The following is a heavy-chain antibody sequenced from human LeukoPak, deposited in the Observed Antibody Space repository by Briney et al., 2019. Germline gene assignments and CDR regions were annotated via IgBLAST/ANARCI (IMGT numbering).Heavy chain of an antibody. CDR1: GGSFSGYY. J-gene: IGHJ4*02. CDR2: INHSGST. CDR3: GRSHPRLPSARSVFHLNLRAFAK. V-gene: IGHV4-34*01. Sequence: SETLSLTCAVYGGSFSGYYWSWLRQPPGKGLEGIGEINHSGSTNYNPSLKSRVTISVDTSKNQFSLKLSSVTAADTAVYYCGRSHPRLPSARSVFHLNLRAFAKWGQGTLVTVSS. D-gene: IGHD1-26*01.